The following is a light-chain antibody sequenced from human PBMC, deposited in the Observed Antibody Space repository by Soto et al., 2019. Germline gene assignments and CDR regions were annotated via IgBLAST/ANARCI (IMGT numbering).Light chain of an antibody. V-gene: IGLV1-40*01. CDR3: QSYDSRLTAYV. Sequence: QSALTQPPSVSGAPGQRVTISCTGTSSNIGAGYDVHWYQQLPGTAPKLLIYGDINRPSGVPDRFSGSKSGSSASLAITGLQAEDEADYYCQSYDSRLTAYVFGTGTKVTVL. J-gene: IGLJ1*01. CDR1: SSNIGAGYD. CDR2: GDI.